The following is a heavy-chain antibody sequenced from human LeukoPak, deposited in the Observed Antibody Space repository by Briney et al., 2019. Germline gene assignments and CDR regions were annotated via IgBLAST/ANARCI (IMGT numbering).Heavy chain of an antibody. J-gene: IGHJ5*02. Sequence: SETLSLTCSVSGGSLSSTSYYWTWVRQPPGKGLEWIGSISYSGTTYYNPSLKSRVTISMNTSKNQFSLKLSSVTAADTAVYYCARENSFDPWGQGTQVTVSS. V-gene: IGHV4-39*07. CDR1: GGSLSSTSYY. CDR3: ARENSFDP. CDR2: ISYSGTT.